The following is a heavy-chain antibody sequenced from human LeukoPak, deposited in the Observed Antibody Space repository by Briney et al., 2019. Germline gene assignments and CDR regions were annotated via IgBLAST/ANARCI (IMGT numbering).Heavy chain of an antibody. D-gene: IGHD3-10*01. CDR1: GGTFSSYA. J-gene: IGHJ6*02. Sequence: SVKVSCKASGGTFSSYAISWVRQAPRQRLEWMGRIIPILGIANYAQKFQGRVTITADKSTSTAYMELSSLRSEDTAVYYCARGYYYGSGSYHYGMDVWGQGTTVTVSS. CDR2: IIPILGIA. V-gene: IGHV1-69*04. CDR3: ARGYYYGSGSYHYGMDV.